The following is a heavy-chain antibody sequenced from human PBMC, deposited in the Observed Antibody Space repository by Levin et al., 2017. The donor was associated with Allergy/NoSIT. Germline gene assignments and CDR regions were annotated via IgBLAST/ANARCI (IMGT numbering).Heavy chain of an antibody. CDR1: GFTFSSYG. J-gene: IGHJ3*02. Sequence: LSLTCAASGFTFSSYGMIWVRQAPGKGLEWISYISARRTTLYYADSVKGRFTISRDDAKNTLYLQMSSLRPEDTAIYYCARDEESYGDAFDIWGQGTMVTVSS. D-gene: IGHD2-8*01. V-gene: IGHV3-48*04. CDR3: ARDEESYGDAFDI. CDR2: ISARRTTL.